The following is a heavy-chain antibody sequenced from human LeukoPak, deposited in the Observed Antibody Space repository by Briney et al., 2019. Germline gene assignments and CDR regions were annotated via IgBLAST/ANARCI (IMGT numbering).Heavy chain of an antibody. V-gene: IGHV3-74*01. D-gene: IGHD2-15*01. CDR2: INSDGSDT. J-gene: IGHJ3*02. CDR3: ARGGYHHGFDI. CDR1: GFTFNSYW. Sequence: GGSLRLSCAASGFTFNSYWFHWVRQAPGKGLVWVSRINSDGSDTIYADSVKGRFTISRDNAKRTVYLQMNSLKAEDTAVYYCARGGYHHGFDIWGQGTMVTASS.